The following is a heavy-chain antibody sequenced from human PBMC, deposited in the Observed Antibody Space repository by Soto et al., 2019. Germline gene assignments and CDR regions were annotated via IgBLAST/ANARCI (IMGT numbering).Heavy chain of an antibody. D-gene: IGHD6-19*01. V-gene: IGHV3-23*01. Sequence: GGSLRLSCAASGFTFSSYAMSWVRQAPGKGLEWVSAISGSGGSTYYADSVKGRFTISRDNSKNTLYLQMNSLRAEDTAVYYCAKAFVALSRLIAVARFDYWGQGTLVTVSS. J-gene: IGHJ4*02. CDR2: ISGSGGST. CDR1: GFTFSSYA. CDR3: AKAFVALSRLIAVARFDY.